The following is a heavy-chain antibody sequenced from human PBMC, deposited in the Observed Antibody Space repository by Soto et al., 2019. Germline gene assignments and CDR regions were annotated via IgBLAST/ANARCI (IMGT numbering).Heavy chain of an antibody. CDR2: IYPGDSDT. D-gene: IGHD6-25*01. CDR1: GYSFTSYW. V-gene: IGHV5-51*01. J-gene: IGHJ3*02. CDR3: AITLGWYSSGWHAFDI. Sequence: GESLKISCTSSGYSFTSYWIGWVRQMPGKGLEWMGIIYPGDSDTRYSPSFQGQVTISADKSISTAYLQWSSLKASDTAMYYCAITLGWYSSGWHAFDIWGQGTMVTVSS.